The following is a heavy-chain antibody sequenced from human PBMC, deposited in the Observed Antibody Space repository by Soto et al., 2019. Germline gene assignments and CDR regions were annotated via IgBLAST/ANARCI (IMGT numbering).Heavy chain of an antibody. CDR1: GGSISSGDYY. CDR3: ARGSGGYDFWSGYLSRGMDV. J-gene: IGHJ6*02. D-gene: IGHD3-3*01. V-gene: IGHV4-30-4*01. CDR2: IYYSGST. Sequence: SETLSLTCTVSGGSISSGDYYWSWIRQPPGKGLEWIGYIYYSGSTYYNPSLKSRVTISVDTSKNQFSLKLSSVTAADTAVYYCARGSGGYDFWSGYLSRGMDVWGQGTTVTVSS.